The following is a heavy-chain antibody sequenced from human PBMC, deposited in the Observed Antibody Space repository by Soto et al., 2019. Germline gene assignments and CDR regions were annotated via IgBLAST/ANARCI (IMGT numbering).Heavy chain of an antibody. J-gene: IGHJ4*02. D-gene: IGHD1-26*01. CDR1: GGSIRSNNW. CDR3: ARVYSGSYSDY. Sequence: QVQLQESGPGLVKPSGTLSLTCAVSGGSIRSNNWWSWVRQPPGKGLEWIGEIFQSGSTHYNPSLKPRXTXSXXKSKNQVSLKLISVTAADTAVYYCARVYSGSYSDYWGQGTLVTVSS. V-gene: IGHV4-4*02. CDR2: IFQSGST.